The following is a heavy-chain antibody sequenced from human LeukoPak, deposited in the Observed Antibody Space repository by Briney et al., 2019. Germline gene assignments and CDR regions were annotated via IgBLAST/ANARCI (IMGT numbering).Heavy chain of an antibody. Sequence: PGGSLRLSCAASGFRFNEYAMHWVRQVPGKGLEWVSAISWNSGTKDYADSVQGRFTISRDNARNSLYLQMNSLRIEDTAVYFCAKDIDGYCSTSVCKTAFDSWGQGTLVTVSS. V-gene: IGHV3-9*01. CDR3: AKDIDGYCSTSVCKTAFDS. CDR2: ISWNSGTK. J-gene: IGHJ5*01. D-gene: IGHD2-2*01. CDR1: GFRFNEYA.